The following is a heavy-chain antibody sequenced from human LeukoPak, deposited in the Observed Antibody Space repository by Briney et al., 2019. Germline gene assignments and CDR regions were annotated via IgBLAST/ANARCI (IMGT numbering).Heavy chain of an antibody. V-gene: IGHV1-8*03. CDR1: GYTLTSYD. CDR2: LNPNSGHT. D-gene: IGHD6-19*01. CDR3: ARNVAGTGDFDY. Sequence: ASVKVSCKASGYTLTSYDINWVRQATGQGLEWMGWLNPNSGHTGSAQKFQDRVTITRDTSISTVYMELSSLRSEDTAGYYCARNVAGTGDFDYWGQGTLVTVSS. J-gene: IGHJ4*02.